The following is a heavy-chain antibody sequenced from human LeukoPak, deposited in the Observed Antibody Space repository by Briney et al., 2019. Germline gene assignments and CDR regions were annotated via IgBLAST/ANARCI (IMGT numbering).Heavy chain of an antibody. CDR2: ISAYNGNT. CDR3: ARDGSRRGIAAAGDVDY. V-gene: IGHV1-18*01. D-gene: IGHD6-13*01. CDR1: GYTFTSYG. J-gene: IGHJ4*02. Sequence: ASVNVSCKASGYTFTSYGISWVRQAPGQGLEWMGWISAYNGNTNYAQKLQGRVTMTTDTSTSTAYMELRSLRSDDTAVYYCARDGSRRGIAAAGDVDYWGQGTLVTVSS.